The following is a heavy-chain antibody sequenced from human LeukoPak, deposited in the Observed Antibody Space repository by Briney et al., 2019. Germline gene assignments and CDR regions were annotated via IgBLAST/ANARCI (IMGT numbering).Heavy chain of an antibody. CDR2: ISSSSSYI. D-gene: IGHD3-22*01. J-gene: IGHJ5*02. CDR1: GFTFSSYS. Sequence: GGSLRLSCAASGFTFSSYSVNWVRQAPGKGLEWVSSISSSSSYIYYADSVKGRFTISRDNAKNSLYLQMNSLRAEDTAVYYCARDSRYYYDSSGIPPTGWFDPWGQGTLVTVSS. V-gene: IGHV3-21*01. CDR3: ARDSRYYYDSSGIPPTGWFDP.